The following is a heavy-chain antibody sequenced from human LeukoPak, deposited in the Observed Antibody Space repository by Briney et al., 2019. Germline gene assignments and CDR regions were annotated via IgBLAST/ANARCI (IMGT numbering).Heavy chain of an antibody. Sequence: SETLSLTCTVSGYSISTGYYWSWIRQPPGKGLEWIGEINHSGSTNYNPSLKSRVTISVDTSKNQFSLKLSSVTAADTAVYYCARVALEWSHFDYWGQGTLVTVSS. J-gene: IGHJ4*02. CDR2: INHSGST. D-gene: IGHD3-3*01. CDR3: ARVALEWSHFDY. CDR1: GYSISTGYY. V-gene: IGHV4-34*01.